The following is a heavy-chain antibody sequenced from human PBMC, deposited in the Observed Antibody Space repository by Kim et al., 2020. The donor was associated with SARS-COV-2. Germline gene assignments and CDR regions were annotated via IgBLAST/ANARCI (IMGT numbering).Heavy chain of an antibody. D-gene: IGHD2-2*01. J-gene: IGHJ4*02. CDR1: GFTFSSYG. V-gene: IGHV3-30*18. Sequence: GGSLRLSCAASGFTFSSYGMHWVRQAPGKGLEWVAVVSYDGSNKYYADSVRGRFSISRDNSKNTLYLQMNSLRAEDTAVYYCAKDRDPTANPRYFDYWGQGTLVTVSS. CDR3: AKDRDPTANPRYFDY. CDR2: VSYDGSNK.